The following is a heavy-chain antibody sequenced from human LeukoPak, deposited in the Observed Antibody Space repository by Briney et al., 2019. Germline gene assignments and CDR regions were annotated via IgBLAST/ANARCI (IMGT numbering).Heavy chain of an antibody. D-gene: IGHD2-21*01. J-gene: IGHJ5*02. CDR2: IYYSGST. CDR1: GGSISSSSYY. Sequence: SSETLSLTCTVSGGSISSSSYYWGWIRQPPGKGLEWIGSIYYSGSTYYNPSLKSRVTISVDTSKNQFSLKLSSVAAADTAVYYCARIVVAIKSFDPWGQGTLVTVSS. V-gene: IGHV4-39*01. CDR3: ARIVVAIKSFDP.